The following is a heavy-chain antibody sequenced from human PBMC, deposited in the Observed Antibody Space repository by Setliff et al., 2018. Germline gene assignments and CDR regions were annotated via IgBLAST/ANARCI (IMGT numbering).Heavy chain of an antibody. V-gene: IGHV4-34*01. J-gene: IGHJ3*02. CDR1: GGSFNSYY. CDR3: ARGLSYYDSSGYLLAPYAVDI. CDR2: INQSGST. D-gene: IGHD3-22*01. Sequence: ETLSLTCAVYGGSFNSYYWSWIRQPPGKGLEWIGEINQSGSTNCNPSLKSRVTMSVDTSKNQFSLKLSSVTAADTAVYYCARGLSYYDSSGYLLAPYAVDIWGQGTMVTV.